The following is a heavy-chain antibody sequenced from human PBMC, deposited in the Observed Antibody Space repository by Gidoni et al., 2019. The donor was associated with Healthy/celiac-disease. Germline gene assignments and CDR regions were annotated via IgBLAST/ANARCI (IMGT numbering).Heavy chain of an antibody. CDR1: GFTLSSSA. Sequence: EVQLVEPVRGLFQPGRLLRFSCSASGFTLSSSAMHWVRQAPGKGLEYVSGISSNGGSTYYADSVKDRFTISRDNSKNTLYLQMSSLRAEDAAVYYCVKDSVTYWGQGTLVTVSS. V-gene: IGHV3-64D*06. CDR3: VKDSVTY. J-gene: IGHJ4*02. D-gene: IGHD3-10*01. CDR2: ISSNGGST.